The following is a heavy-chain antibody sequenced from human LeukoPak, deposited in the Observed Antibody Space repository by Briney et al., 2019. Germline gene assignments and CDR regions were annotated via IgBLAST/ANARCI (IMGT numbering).Heavy chain of an antibody. CDR3: ARRLTQYDCFDL. Sequence: TSQTLSLTCAISGDSVSSNSVTWNWIRQSPSRGLEWLGRTYYRSTWYNDYAVSVRGRITVNPDTSKNQFSLHLNSVTPEDTAVYYCARRLTQYDCFDLWGQGILVTVSS. D-gene: IGHD2-2*01. CDR1: GDSVSSNSVT. CDR2: TYYRSTWYN. J-gene: IGHJ5*02. V-gene: IGHV6-1*01.